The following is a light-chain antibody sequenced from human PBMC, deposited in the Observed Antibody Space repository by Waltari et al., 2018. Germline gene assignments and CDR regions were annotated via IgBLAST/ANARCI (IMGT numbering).Light chain of an antibody. Sequence: QSALTQPASVSGSPGQSITIPCTGTSSDVGGYNYVPWYQQHPGKAPKLMIYDVSKRPSGVSNRFSGSKSGNTASLTISGLQAEDEADYYCSSYTSSSTLAVFGGGTQLTVL. J-gene: IGLJ7*01. CDR3: SSYTSSSTLAV. CDR2: DVS. V-gene: IGLV2-14*01. CDR1: SSDVGGYNY.